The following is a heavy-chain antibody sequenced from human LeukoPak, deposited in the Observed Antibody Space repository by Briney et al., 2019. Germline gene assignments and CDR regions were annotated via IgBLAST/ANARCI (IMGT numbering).Heavy chain of an antibody. Sequence: GGSLRLSCAASGFTFSSYGMSWVRQAPEKGLEWVSAISGSGGSTYYADSVKGRFTISRDNSKNTLYLQMNSLRAEDTAVYYCAKDTWYDSSGYYPNHFDYWGQGTLVTVSS. J-gene: IGHJ4*02. CDR2: ISGSGGST. D-gene: IGHD3-22*01. CDR3: AKDTWYDSSGYYPNHFDY. CDR1: GFTFSSYG. V-gene: IGHV3-23*01.